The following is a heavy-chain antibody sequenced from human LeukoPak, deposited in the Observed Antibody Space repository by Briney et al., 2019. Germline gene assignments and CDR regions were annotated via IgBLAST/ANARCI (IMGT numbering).Heavy chain of an antibody. CDR3: ARDCSSTSCPDY. Sequence: ASVKVSCKASGYTFTGYYMHWVRQAPGQGLEWMGWINPNSGGINYAQKFQGRVTMTRDTSISTAYMELSRLRSDDTAVYYCARDCSSTSCPDYWGQGTLVTVSS. D-gene: IGHD2-2*01. CDR1: GYTFTGYY. J-gene: IGHJ4*02. V-gene: IGHV1-2*02. CDR2: INPNSGGI.